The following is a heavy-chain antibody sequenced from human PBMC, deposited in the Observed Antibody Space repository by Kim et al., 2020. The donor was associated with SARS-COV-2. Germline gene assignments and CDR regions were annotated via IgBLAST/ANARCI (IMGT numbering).Heavy chain of an antibody. V-gene: IGHV3-7*01. CDR3: ARGSLEWSSNYYYYMDV. CDR2: IKQDGSEK. CDR1: GFTFSSYW. D-gene: IGHD3-3*01. J-gene: IGHJ6*03. Sequence: GGSLRLSCAASGFTFSSYWMSWVRQAPGKGLEWVANIKQDGSEKYYVDSVKGRFTISRDNAKNSLYLQMNSLRAEDTAVYYCARGSLEWSSNYYYYMDVWGKGTTVTVSS.